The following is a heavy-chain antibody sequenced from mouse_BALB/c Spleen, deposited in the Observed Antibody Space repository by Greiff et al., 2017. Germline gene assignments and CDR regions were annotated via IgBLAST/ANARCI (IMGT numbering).Heavy chain of an antibody. Sequence: VQLQQSGPELVKPGASVKMSCKASGYTFTSYVMHWVKQKPGQGLEWIGYINPYNDGTKYNEKFKGKATLTSDKSSSTAYMELSSLTSEDSAVYYCARGATMITTNYAMDYWGQGTSVTVSS. CDR3: ARGATMITTNYAMDY. CDR1: GYTFTSYV. V-gene: IGHV1-14*01. J-gene: IGHJ4*01. D-gene: IGHD2-4*01. CDR2: INPYNDGT.